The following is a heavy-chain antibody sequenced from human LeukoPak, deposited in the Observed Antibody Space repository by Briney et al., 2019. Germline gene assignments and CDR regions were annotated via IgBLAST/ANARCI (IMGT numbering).Heavy chain of an antibody. CDR1: GGSFSGYY. V-gene: IGHV4-34*01. Sequence: SETLSLTCAVYGGSFSGYYWSWIRQPPGKGLEWIGEINHSGSTNYNPSLKSRVTISVDTSKNQFSLKLSSVTAADTAVYYCARRRRGPDYWGQGTLVTVSS. D-gene: IGHD3-10*01. J-gene: IGHJ4*02. CDR2: INHSGST. CDR3: ARRRRGPDY.